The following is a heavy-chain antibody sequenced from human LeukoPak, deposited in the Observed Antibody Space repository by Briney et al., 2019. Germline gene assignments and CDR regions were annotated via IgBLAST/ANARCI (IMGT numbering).Heavy chain of an antibody. J-gene: IGHJ5*02. D-gene: IGHD2-2*01. V-gene: IGHV4-39*07. CDR1: GGSISSSSYY. CDR3: ARDLADCSSTSCYPEGRFDP. CDR2: IYYSGST. Sequence: PSETLSLTCTVSGGSISSSSYYWGWIRQPPGKGLEWIGSIYYSGSTYHNPSLKSRVTISVDTSKNQFSLKLSSVTAADTAVYYCARDLADCSSTSCYPEGRFDPWGQGTLVTVSS.